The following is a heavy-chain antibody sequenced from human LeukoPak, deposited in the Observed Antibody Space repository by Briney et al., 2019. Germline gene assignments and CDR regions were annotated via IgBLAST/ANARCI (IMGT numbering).Heavy chain of an antibody. CDR2: ISYDGSNK. D-gene: IGHD1-26*01. CDR1: GFTFSSYA. V-gene: IGHV3-30-3*01. CDR3: AKDGPVGATSY. J-gene: IGHJ4*02. Sequence: GGSLRLSCAASGFTFSSYAMHWVRQAPGKGLEWVAVISYDGSNKYYADSVKGRFTISRDNSKNTLYLQMNSLRAEDTAVYYCAKDGPVGATSYWGQGTLVTVSS.